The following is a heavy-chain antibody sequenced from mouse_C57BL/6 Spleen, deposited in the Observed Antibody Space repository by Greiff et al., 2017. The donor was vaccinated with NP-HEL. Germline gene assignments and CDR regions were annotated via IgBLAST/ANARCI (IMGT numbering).Heavy chain of an antibody. CDR1: GYTFTDYY. J-gene: IGHJ2*01. V-gene: IGHV1-26*01. CDR2: INPNNGGT. Sequence: VQLQRSGPELVKPGASVKISCKASGYTFTDYYMNWVKQSHGKSLEWIGDINPNNGGTSYNQKFKGKATLTVDKSSSTAYMELRSLTSEDSAVYYCARSSGLRRQGGFDYWDQGTTLTVSS. CDR3: ARSSGLRRQGGFDY. D-gene: IGHD2-4*01.